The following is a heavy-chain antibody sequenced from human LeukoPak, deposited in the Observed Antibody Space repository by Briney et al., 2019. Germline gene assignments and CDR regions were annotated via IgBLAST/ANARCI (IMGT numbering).Heavy chain of an antibody. D-gene: IGHD6-13*01. CDR1: GGSISSGDYY. CDR2: IYYSGST. CDR3: ARVEAAAGSVY. J-gene: IGHJ4*02. V-gene: IGHV4-30-4*08. Sequence: PSETLSLTCTVSGGSISSGDYYWSRIRPPPGKGRVWFGYIYYSGSTYYNPSLKIRVTISVDTSNNQFSLKLSSVTAADTAVYYCARVEAAAGSVYWGEGTLVAVAS.